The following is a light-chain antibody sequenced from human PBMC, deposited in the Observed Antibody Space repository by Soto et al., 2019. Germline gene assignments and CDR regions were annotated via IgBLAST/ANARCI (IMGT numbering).Light chain of an antibody. J-gene: IGLJ2*01. CDR2: EVS. CDR1: SRDVGNYNL. V-gene: IGLV2-23*02. Sequence: QSALTQSASVSGSPGQSITISCTGSSRDVGNYNLVSWYQQHPGKAPKLMIYEVSKRPSGVANRFSGSKSGNTASLTISGLQAEDEADYYCCSYAGSSTYVVFGGGTKRDRP. CDR3: CSYAGSSTYVV.